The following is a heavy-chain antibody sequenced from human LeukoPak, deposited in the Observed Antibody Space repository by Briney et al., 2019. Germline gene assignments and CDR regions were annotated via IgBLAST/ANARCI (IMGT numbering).Heavy chain of an antibody. V-gene: IGHV1-8*01. CDR1: GYTFTSYD. CDR3: ARGRNWSGYYTFHY. Sequence: ASVKVSCKASGYTFTSYDINWVRQATGQGLECMGWMNPNSGNTGYAQKFQGRVTMTRNTSISTAYMELSSLRSEDTAVYYCARGRNWSGYYTFHYWGQGTLVTVSS. J-gene: IGHJ4*02. CDR2: MNPNSGNT. D-gene: IGHD3-3*01.